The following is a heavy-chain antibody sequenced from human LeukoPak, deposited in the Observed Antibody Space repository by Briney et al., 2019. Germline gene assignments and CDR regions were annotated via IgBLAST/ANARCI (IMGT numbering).Heavy chain of an antibody. D-gene: IGHD3-10*01. CDR2: IYSGGST. J-gene: IGHJ6*03. CDR3: ARGPDYYGSGSYSPEYYYYYMDV. Sequence: GGSLRLSCAASGFTVSSNYMSWVRQAPGKGLEWVSVIYSGGSTYYADSVKGRFTISRDNAKNSLYLQMNSLRAEDTAVYYCARGPDYYGSGSYSPEYYYYYMDVWGKGTTVTVSS. V-gene: IGHV3-66*01. CDR1: GFTVSSNY.